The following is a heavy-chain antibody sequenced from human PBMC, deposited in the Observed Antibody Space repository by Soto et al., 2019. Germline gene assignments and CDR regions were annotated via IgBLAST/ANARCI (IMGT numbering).Heavy chain of an antibody. V-gene: IGHV1-8*01. Sequence: ASVKVSCKASGYSFTSYDIKWVRQAPGQGLEWMGWMNPHSGDTGFAQKFQGRLIMTRDTSTNTAYMELSSLRSEDTAVYYCAGDLQLSDYYGSGSYYMGSFDYWGQGTLVTVSS. CDR1: GYSFTSYD. CDR2: MNPHSGDT. D-gene: IGHD3-10*01. J-gene: IGHJ4*02. CDR3: AGDLQLSDYYGSGSYYMGSFDY.